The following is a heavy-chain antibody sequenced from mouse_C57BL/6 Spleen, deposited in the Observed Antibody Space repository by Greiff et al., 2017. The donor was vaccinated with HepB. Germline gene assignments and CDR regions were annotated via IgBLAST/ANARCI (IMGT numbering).Heavy chain of an antibody. CDR3: ARYLDYSNLDY. CDR2: IYPGSGNT. Sequence: VQLQQSGAELVRPGASVKLSCKASGYTFTDYYINWVKQRPGQGLEWIARIYPGSGNTYYNEKFKGKATLTAEKSSSTAYMQLSSLTSEDSAVYFCARYLDYSNLDYRGQGTTLTVSS. V-gene: IGHV1-76*01. CDR1: GYTFTDYY. J-gene: IGHJ2*01. D-gene: IGHD2-5*01.